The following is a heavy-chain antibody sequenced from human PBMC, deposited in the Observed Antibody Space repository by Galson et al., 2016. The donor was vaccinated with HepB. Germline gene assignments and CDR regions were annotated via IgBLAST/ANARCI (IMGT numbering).Heavy chain of an antibody. CDR2: IHAATGNT. CDR1: GYSFSSFA. Sequence: SVKVSCKASGYSFSSFAIHWVRQAPGQRLEWMGWIHAATGNTKHPQNFQGRVTLTRDTSASTVYMEVSSLRPEDTAFYYCARDKMVNPRGTQWNGMDVWGQGTAITVSS. D-gene: IGHD2-8*01. J-gene: IGHJ6*02. V-gene: IGHV1-3*01. CDR3: ARDKMVNPRGTQWNGMDV.